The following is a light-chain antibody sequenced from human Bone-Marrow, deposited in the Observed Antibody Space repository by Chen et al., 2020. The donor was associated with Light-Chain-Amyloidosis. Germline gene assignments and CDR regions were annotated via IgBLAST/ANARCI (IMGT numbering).Light chain of an antibody. CDR3: QQSISYPFT. CDR1: QGINNY. CDR2: AAS. V-gene: IGKV1-9*01. Sequence: DIQVTQFPSFLSASIGDTVTITCRASQGINNYLVWYQQKPGKAPRLLIYAASTLHSGVPSRFSGSGSGTEFSLTINSLQPEDFATYHCQQSISYPFTFGGGTKVEVK. J-gene: IGKJ4*01.